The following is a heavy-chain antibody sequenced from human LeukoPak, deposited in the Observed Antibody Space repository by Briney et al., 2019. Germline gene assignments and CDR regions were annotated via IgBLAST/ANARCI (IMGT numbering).Heavy chain of an antibody. D-gene: IGHD3-22*01. J-gene: IGHJ6*02. V-gene: IGHV3-23*01. CDR3: AKDEHYYDRSAYALYYNNGMDV. CDR2: ISGRGDRT. CDR1: GFTFSTYA. Sequence: PGGSLRLSCAASGFTFSTYAMNWVRQAPGKGLEWVSTISGRGDRTYYADSVGGRFTISRDNSKNTLYLQMNSLRAEDTAGYYCAKDEHYYDRSAYALYYNNGMDVWGQGTTVTVSS.